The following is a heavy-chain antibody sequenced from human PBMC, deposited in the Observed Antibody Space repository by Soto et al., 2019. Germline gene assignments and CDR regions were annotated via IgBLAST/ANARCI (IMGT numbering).Heavy chain of an antibody. J-gene: IGHJ3*02. Sequence: ASVKVSCKASGGTFSTYAISWVRQAPGQGLEWMGGIIPIFGTAKYAQKFQGRVTITADESTSTAYMELSSLRSEDTAVYYCAREIFGVIISGGRDAFDIWGQGTMVTVSS. CDR1: GGTFSTYA. V-gene: IGHV1-69*13. CDR2: IIPIFGTA. D-gene: IGHD3-3*01. CDR3: AREIFGVIISGGRDAFDI.